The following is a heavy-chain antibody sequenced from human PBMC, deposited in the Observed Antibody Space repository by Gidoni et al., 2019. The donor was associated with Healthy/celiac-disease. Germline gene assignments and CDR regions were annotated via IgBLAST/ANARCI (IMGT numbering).Heavy chain of an antibody. Sequence: EVQLVESGGGLVQHGGSLRLSCAASGFTFSCYALSWVRQAPGKGLEWVSAISGGGGSTYYADSVKCRFTISRDNSKNTLYLQMNSLRAEDTAVYYCAKGGEVFPSLQYYYYYYGMDVWGQGTTVTVSS. V-gene: IGHV3-23*04. CDR2: ISGGGGST. J-gene: IGHJ6*02. D-gene: IGHD3-3*01. CDR1: GFTFSCYA. CDR3: AKGGEVFPSLQYYYYYYGMDV.